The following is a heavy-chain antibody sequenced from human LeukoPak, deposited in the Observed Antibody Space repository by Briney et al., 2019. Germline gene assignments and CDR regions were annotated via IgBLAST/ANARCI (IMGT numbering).Heavy chain of an antibody. CDR2: MNPNSGNT. CDR1: GYTFTSYD. CDR3: ARLSTGYSSGWDPLDAFDI. J-gene: IGHJ3*02. V-gene: IGHV1-8*01. D-gene: IGHD6-19*01. Sequence: ASVKVSCKASGYTFTSYDINWVRQATGQGLEWMGWMNPNSGNTGYAQKFQGRVTMTRNTSISTAYMELSSLRSEDTAVYYCARLSTGYSSGWDPLDAFDIWGQGTMVTVSS.